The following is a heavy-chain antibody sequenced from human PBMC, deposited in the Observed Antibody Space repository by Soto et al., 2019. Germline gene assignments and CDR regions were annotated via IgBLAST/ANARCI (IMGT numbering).Heavy chain of an antibody. CDR1: GGSINNGNS. Sequence: QVQLQESGPGLVKPSGTLSLTCAVSGGSINNGNSWSWVRQSPGRGLEWIGEIYYSGRTQYNPSLKSRISISVTNPNNQISLKLASVTAADTARYYCAASYCSGGRCSAYAMDIWGQGTTVIVSS. J-gene: IGHJ6*02. CDR3: AASYCSGGRCSAYAMDI. D-gene: IGHD2-15*01. V-gene: IGHV4-4*02. CDR2: IYYSGRT.